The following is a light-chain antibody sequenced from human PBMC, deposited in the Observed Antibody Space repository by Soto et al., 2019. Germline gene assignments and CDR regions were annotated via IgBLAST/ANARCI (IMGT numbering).Light chain of an antibody. V-gene: IGLV2-14*01. J-gene: IGLJ1*01. CDR2: VVR. CDR1: ASDVGGYNS. Sequence: ALTXPASVSGSPGQSITISCTGTASDVGGYNSVSWYQHHPGTAPKLLIYVVRYRPSGVSDRFSGSQSANTASLTISGLQTDDEAEYYCCSYTTSTTYVFGTGTKVTVL. CDR3: CSYTTSTTYV.